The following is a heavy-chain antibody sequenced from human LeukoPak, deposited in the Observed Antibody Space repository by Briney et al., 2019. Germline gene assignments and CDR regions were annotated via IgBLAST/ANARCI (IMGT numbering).Heavy chain of an antibody. CDR3: SRSAYYDGSGNYYDY. CDR1: GFTFSSYW. J-gene: IGHJ4*02. D-gene: IGHD3-22*01. Sequence: GGSLRLSCAASGFTFSSYWMHWVRQAPGKGLVWVSRISDGGSITTYADSVKGRFTISRDNAKNTLYLQMNGLRAEDTAVYYCSRSAYYDGSGNYYDYWGQGTLVTVSS. CDR2: ISDGGSIT. V-gene: IGHV3-74*01.